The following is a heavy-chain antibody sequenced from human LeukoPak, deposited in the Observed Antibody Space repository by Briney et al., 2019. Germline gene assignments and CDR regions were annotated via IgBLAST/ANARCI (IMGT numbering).Heavy chain of an antibody. CDR3: ARTYGDYVYYYYYYYMDV. J-gene: IGHJ6*03. CDR1: GYSISSGFY. V-gene: IGHV4-38-2*02. D-gene: IGHD4-17*01. Sequence: SETLSLTCTVSGYSISSGFYWGWIRQPPGKGLECIGSIYHSGSTYYNPSLKSRVTISVDTSKNQFSLNLSSVTAADTAVYYCARTYGDYVYYYYYYYMDVWGKGTTVTVSS. CDR2: IYHSGST.